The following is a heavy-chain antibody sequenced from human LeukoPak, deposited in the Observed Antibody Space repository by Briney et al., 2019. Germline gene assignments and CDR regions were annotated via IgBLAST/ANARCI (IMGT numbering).Heavy chain of an antibody. D-gene: IGHD2-21*02. CDR2: IYYSGST. Sequence: SETLSLTCTVSGGSISSYYWSWIRQPPGKGLEWIGYIYYSGSTNYNPSLKSRVTISADTSKNQFSLKLSSVTAADTAVYYCARDVSGGDLSPWGQGTLVTVSS. CDR1: GGSISSYY. V-gene: IGHV4-59*01. J-gene: IGHJ5*02. CDR3: ARDVSGGDLSP.